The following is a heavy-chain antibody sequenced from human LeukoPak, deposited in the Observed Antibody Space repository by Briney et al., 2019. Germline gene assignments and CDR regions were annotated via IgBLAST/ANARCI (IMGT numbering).Heavy chain of an antibody. D-gene: IGHD3-10*01. V-gene: IGHV3-30-3*01. CDR2: ISYDGSNK. CDR3: ARSYGPGSHYPYDY. Sequence: PGRSLRLSCAASGFTFSSYAMHWVRQAPGKGLEWVAVISYDGSNKYYADSVKGRFTISRDNSKNTLYLQMNSLRVEDTAVYYCARSYGPGSHYPYDYWGQGTLLTVSS. CDR1: GFTFSSYA. J-gene: IGHJ4*02.